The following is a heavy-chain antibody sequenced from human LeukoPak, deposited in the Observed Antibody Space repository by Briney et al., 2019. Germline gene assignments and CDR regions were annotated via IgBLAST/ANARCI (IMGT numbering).Heavy chain of an antibody. D-gene: IGHD3-10*01. Sequence: ASVKVSCKVSGYTLTELSMHWVRQAPGKGLEWMGGFDPEDGKTIYAQKFQGRVTMTEDTSTDTAYMELSSLRSEGTAVYYCATRGVRGVIERGAEEGGPNWFDPWGQGTLVTVSS. V-gene: IGHV1-24*01. CDR3: ATRGVRGVIERGAEEGGPNWFDP. CDR1: GYTLTELS. CDR2: FDPEDGKT. J-gene: IGHJ5*02.